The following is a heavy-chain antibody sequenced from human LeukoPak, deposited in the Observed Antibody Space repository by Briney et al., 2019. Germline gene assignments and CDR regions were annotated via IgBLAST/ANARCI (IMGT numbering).Heavy chain of an antibody. Sequence: SETLSLTCTVSGGSISSYYWSWIRQPAGKGLEWIGRIYTSGSANYNASLKSRVSMSVDTSKNQFSLKLSSVTGADTGVFYCARENSGSYREFDYWGQGTLVTVSS. CDR3: ARENSGSYREFDY. V-gene: IGHV4-4*07. CDR1: GGSISSYY. J-gene: IGHJ4*02. CDR2: IYTSGSA. D-gene: IGHD1-26*01.